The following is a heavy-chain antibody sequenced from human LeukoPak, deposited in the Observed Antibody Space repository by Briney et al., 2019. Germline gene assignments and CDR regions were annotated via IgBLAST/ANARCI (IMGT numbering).Heavy chain of an antibody. CDR3: AKEEYSSSGTDWFDP. V-gene: IGHV3-23*01. J-gene: IGHJ5*02. CDR2: ISGSGGST. D-gene: IGHD6-13*01. Sequence: GSLRLSRAASGFTFSSYAMSWVRQAPGKGLEWVSAISGSGGSTYYADSVRGRFTISRDNSKNTLYLQMNSLRAEDTAVYYCAKEEYSSSGTDWFDPWGQGTLVTVSS. CDR1: GFTFSSYA.